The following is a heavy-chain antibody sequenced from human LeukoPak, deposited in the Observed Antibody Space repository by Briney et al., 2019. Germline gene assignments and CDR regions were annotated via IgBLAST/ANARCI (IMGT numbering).Heavy chain of an antibody. CDR1: GFTFSDYY. V-gene: IGHV3-11*01. J-gene: IGHJ4*02. D-gene: IGHD3-22*01. CDR3: ARVQPHYYDSSGYPPDC. CDR2: ISSSGSTI. Sequence: PGGSLRLSCAASGFTFSDYYMSWIRQAPGKGLGWVSYISSSGSTIYYADSVKGRFTISRDNAKNSLYLQMNSLRAEDTAVYYCARVQPHYYDSSGYPPDCWDQGTLVTVSS.